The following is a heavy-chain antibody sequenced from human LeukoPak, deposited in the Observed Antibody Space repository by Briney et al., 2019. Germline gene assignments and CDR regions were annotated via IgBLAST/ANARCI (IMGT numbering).Heavy chain of an antibody. Sequence: GASVKVSCKASGGTFNSYAISWVRQAPGQGLEWMGGIIPIFGTANYAQKFQGRVTITTDESTSTAYMELSSLRSEDTAVYYCASGPSVPAAIPYYFDYWGQGTLVTVSS. CDR3: ASGPSVPAAIPYYFDY. V-gene: IGHV1-69*05. CDR2: IIPIFGTA. J-gene: IGHJ4*02. D-gene: IGHD2-2*01. CDR1: GGTFNSYA.